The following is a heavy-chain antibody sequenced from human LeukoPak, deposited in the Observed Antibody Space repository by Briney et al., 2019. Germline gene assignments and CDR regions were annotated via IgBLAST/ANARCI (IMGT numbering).Heavy chain of an antibody. Sequence: GGSLRLSCGASGFTFRTSWMNWVRQAPGKGLEWVASINPDGSEKYSVDSVKGRFTISRDNAKNSLYLQMNSLRAEDTAVYYCARSADYGSGLNWYFDLWGRGTLVTVSS. J-gene: IGHJ2*01. CDR3: ARSADYGSGLNWYFDL. V-gene: IGHV3-7*01. CDR2: INPDGSEK. CDR1: GFTFRTSW. D-gene: IGHD3-10*01.